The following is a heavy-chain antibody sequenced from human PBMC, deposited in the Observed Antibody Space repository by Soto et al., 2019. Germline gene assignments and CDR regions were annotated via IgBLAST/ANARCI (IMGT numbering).Heavy chain of an antibody. D-gene: IGHD3-22*01. V-gene: IGHV4-39*02. CDR3: ARVGPWVPYYYDSSTYTFENWFDP. CDR2: IYHGGST. CDR1: GGSISSCGYY. J-gene: IGHJ5*02. Sequence: PSETLSRTCTVSGGSISSCGYYWSWIRQHPGKWLEWIGSIYHGGSTYYNPSINSRVTLSIDMTNNHVYLILNSVTAADTAVYYCARVGPWVPYYYDSSTYTFENWFDPWGQGTMVTV.